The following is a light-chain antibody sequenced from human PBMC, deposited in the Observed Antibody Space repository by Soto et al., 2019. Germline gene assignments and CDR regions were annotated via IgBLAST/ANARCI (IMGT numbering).Light chain of an antibody. V-gene: IGLV2-14*03. Sequence: QSVLTQPASVSGSPGQSITISCIGTSSGVGAFNYVSWYQHHPGKAPKLIIYDVTDRPSGVSTRFSASKSGNTASLTISGLQAEDEADYYCSSYTTRNTEVFGTGTKVTVL. CDR2: DVT. CDR3: SSYTTRNTEV. CDR1: SSGVGAFNY. J-gene: IGLJ1*01.